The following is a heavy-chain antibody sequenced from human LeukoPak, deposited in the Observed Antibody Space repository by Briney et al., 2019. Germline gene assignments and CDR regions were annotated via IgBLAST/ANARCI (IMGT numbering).Heavy chain of an antibody. Sequence: SETLSLTCTVSGGSISSYYWSWIRQPPGKGLEWIGYIYYSGSTNYNPSLKSLVTISVDTSKNQFSLKLSSVNAADTAVYYCARHYAVLLWFGELLPDAFDIWGQGTMVTVSS. J-gene: IGHJ3*02. CDR2: IYYSGST. CDR3: ARHYAVLLWFGELLPDAFDI. V-gene: IGHV4-59*08. D-gene: IGHD3-10*01. CDR1: GGSISSYY.